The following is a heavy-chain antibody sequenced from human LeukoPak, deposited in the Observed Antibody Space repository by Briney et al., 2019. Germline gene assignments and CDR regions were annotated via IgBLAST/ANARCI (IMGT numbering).Heavy chain of an antibody. J-gene: IGHJ4*02. D-gene: IGHD3-3*01. CDR1: GFTFSSSA. CDR3: AKDHYWSIDY. V-gene: IGHV3-23*01. CDR2: ISNNGGYT. Sequence: GGSLRLSCAASGFTFSSSAMSWVRQAPGKGLEWVSAISNNGGYTYYADSVQGRFTISRDNSKSTLCLQMNSLRAEDTGVYYCAKDHYWSIDYWGRGTLVTVSS.